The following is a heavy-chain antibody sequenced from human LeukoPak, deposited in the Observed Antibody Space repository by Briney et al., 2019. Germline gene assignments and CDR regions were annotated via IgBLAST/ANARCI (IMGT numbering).Heavy chain of an antibody. CDR3: ARVLHTALSWFDP. CDR2: VYTSGST. CDR1: GGSISSGSYY. Sequence: SQTLSLTCTVSGGSISSGSYYWSWIRQPAGKGLEWIGRVYTSGSTNYNPSLKSRVTISVDTSKNQFSLKLSSVTAADTAVYYCARVLHTALSWFDPWGQGTLVTVSS. D-gene: IGHD5-18*01. V-gene: IGHV4-61*02. J-gene: IGHJ5*02.